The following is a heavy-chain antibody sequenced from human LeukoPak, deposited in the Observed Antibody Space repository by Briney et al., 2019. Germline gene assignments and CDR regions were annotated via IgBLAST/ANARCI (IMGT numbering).Heavy chain of an antibody. Sequence: ASVKVSCKASGYTFTGYYMHWVRQAPGQGLEWMGWINPNSGGTNYAQKFQGRVTMTRDTSISTAYMELSRLRSDDTAVYYCARANNWNYALGYWGQGTLVTVSS. CDR2: INPNSGGT. V-gene: IGHV1-2*02. CDR1: GYTFTGYY. CDR3: ARANNWNYALGY. J-gene: IGHJ4*02. D-gene: IGHD1-7*01.